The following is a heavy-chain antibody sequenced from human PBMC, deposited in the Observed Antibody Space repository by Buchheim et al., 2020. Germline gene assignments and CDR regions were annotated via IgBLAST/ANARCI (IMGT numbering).Heavy chain of an antibody. D-gene: IGHD5-18*01. CDR3: ARRIQLWFAFDY. CDR2: ISYDGSNK. CDR1: GFTFSSYA. Sequence: QVQLVESGGGVVQPGRSLRLSCAASGFTFSSYAMHWVRQAPGKGLEWVAVISYDGSNKYYADSVKGRFTISRDNSKNTLYLQMNSLRAEDTAVYYCARRIQLWFAFDYWGQGTL. V-gene: IGHV3-30-3*01. J-gene: IGHJ4*02.